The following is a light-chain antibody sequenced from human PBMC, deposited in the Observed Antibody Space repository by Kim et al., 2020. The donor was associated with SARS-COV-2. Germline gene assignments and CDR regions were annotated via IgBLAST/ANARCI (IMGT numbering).Light chain of an antibody. Sequence: SITISCTGTSSDVGGYDYVSWYQQHPGKAPKLMIYDVSNRPSGVSNRFSGSKSGNTASLTISGLQAEDEADYYCSSYTSSSTYAFGTGTKVTVL. CDR1: SSDVGGYDY. J-gene: IGLJ1*01. CDR3: SSYTSSSTYA. CDR2: DVS. V-gene: IGLV2-14*03.